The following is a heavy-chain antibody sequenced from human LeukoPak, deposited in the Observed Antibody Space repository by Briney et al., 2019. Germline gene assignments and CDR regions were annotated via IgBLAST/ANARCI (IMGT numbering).Heavy chain of an antibody. CDR2: IYPDDSDT. Sequence: GESLKISCKGSGYTFSSYWGGWVRQMPGKGLEWMGIIYPDDSDTRYSPSFQGQVTISADKSISTAYLQWSSLKASDTAMYYCARLAYCSNDVCYSNYYYSMDVWGKGTTVTVSS. D-gene: IGHD2-8*01. J-gene: IGHJ6*03. V-gene: IGHV5-51*01. CDR3: ARLAYCSNDVCYSNYYYSMDV. CDR1: GYTFSSYW.